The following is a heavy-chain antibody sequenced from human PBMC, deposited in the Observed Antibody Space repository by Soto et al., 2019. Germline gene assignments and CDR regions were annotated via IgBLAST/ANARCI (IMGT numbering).Heavy chain of an antibody. CDR1: GFTFSDYY. D-gene: IGHD6-13*01. CDR3: ARRRIAAAVPIDAFDI. J-gene: IGHJ3*02. CDR2: ISSSSSYT. V-gene: IGHV3-11*06. Sequence: GGSLRLSCAASGFTFSDYYMSWIRQAPGKGLEWVSYISSSSSYTNYADSVKGRFTISRDNAKNSLYLQMNSLRAEDTAVYYCARRRIAAAVPIDAFDIWGQGTMVTVSS.